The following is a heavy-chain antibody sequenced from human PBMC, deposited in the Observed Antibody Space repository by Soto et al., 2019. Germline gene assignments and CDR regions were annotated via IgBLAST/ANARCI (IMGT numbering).Heavy chain of an antibody. Sequence: SETLSLTCTVSGGSISSYYWSWIRQPPGKGLEWIGNIYYSGTTNYNPSLKSRVTISIDTSKNQFSLKVRSVTAADTAVHYCARGDYGGSPGDHWGQGILVTVSS. CDR1: GGSISSYY. CDR3: ARGDYGGSPGDH. J-gene: IGHJ4*02. CDR2: IYYSGTT. V-gene: IGHV4-59*01. D-gene: IGHD4-17*01.